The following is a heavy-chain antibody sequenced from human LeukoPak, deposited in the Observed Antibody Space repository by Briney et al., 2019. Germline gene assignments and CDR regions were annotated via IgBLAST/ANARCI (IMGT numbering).Heavy chain of an antibody. V-gene: IGHV4-39*01. D-gene: IGHD2-15*01. CDR2: IYYSGST. CDR1: GGSISISSYY. J-gene: IGHJ6*03. Sequence: SETLSLTCTVSGGSISISSYYWGWIRQPPGKGLEWIGSIYYSGSTYYNPSLKSRVTISVDTSKNQFSLKLSSVTAADTAVYYCARHQPTRRYCSGGGCYPHYYYYMDVWGKGTTVTVSS. CDR3: ARHQPTRRYCSGGGCYPHYYYYMDV.